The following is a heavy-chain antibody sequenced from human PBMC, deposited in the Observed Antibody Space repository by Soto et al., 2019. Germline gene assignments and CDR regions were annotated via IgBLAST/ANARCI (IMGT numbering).Heavy chain of an antibody. CDR2: IIPILGIA. J-gene: IGHJ6*02. CDR1: GGTFSSYT. Sequence: GASVTVSCKASGGTFSSYTISWVRQAPGQGLEWMGRIIPILGIANYAQKFQGRVTITADKSTSTAYMELSSLRSEDTAVYYCARLFGGSGPRFAPYYYYYGMDVWGQGTTVTVSS. V-gene: IGHV1-69*02. CDR3: ARLFGGSGPRFAPYYYYYGMDV. D-gene: IGHD3-10*01.